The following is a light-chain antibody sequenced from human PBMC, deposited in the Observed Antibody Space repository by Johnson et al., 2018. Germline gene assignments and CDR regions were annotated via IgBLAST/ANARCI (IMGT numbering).Light chain of an antibody. J-gene: IGLJ1*01. CDR2: ENN. CDR3: GTWDSSLSAGNV. Sequence: QSVLTQPPSVSAAPGQKVTISCSGSSSNIGNNYVSWYQQLPGTAPKLLIYENNKRPSGIPDRFSGSKSGTSATLGITGLQTGDEAVYYFGTWDSSLSAGNVFGTGTKVTV. V-gene: IGLV1-51*02. CDR1: SSNIGNNY.